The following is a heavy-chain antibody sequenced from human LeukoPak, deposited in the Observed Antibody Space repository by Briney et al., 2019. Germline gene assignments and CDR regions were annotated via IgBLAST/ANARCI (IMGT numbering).Heavy chain of an antibody. Sequence: PGGSLRLSCAASGFRFTDYAMSWVRQAPGKGLQWVSGISDSGGSSYYTDSVKGRFTISRDNSKNTVFLEMNNLRVEDTAVCFCARHDSYIPWWGQGSLVTVSS. J-gene: IGHJ4*02. CDR3: ARHDSYIPW. CDR1: GFRFTDYA. V-gene: IGHV3-23*01. D-gene: IGHD5-18*01. CDR2: ISDSGGSS.